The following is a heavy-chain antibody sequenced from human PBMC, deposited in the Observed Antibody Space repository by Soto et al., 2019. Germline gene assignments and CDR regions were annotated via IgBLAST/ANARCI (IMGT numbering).Heavy chain of an antibody. V-gene: IGHV3-23*01. CDR2: ISGSGGST. J-gene: IGHJ3*02. CDR1: GFTFSSYA. D-gene: IGHD1-26*01. CDR3: AKGSPYSASYKEDGFDI. Sequence: GGSLRLSCDASGFTFSSYAMSWVRQAPGRGLEWVSSISGSGGSTYHADSVNGRFTISRDNSKNTVFLQMNSLRAEDTAVYYCAKGSPYSASYKEDGFDIWGQGSLVTVSS.